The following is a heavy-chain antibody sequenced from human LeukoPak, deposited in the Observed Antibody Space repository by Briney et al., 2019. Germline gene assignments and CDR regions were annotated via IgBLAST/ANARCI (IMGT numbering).Heavy chain of an antibody. CDR2: ISAYNGNT. J-gene: IGHJ5*02. CDR3: ARDLVDTMVRGVNCFDP. CDR1: GYTFTSYG. D-gene: IGHD3-10*01. Sequence: ASVKVSSTASGYTFTSYGISWVRQAPGHGLEWMGWISAYNGNTKYAQKLPGRVTMTTDTSTSTAYMELRSLRSDDTAVYYCARDLVDTMVRGVNCFDPWGQGTLVTVSS. V-gene: IGHV1-18*01.